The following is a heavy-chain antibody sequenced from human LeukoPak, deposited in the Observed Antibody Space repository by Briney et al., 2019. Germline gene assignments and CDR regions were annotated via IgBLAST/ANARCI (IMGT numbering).Heavy chain of an antibody. J-gene: IGHJ5*02. V-gene: IGHV1-2*02. Sequence: ASVKVSCKASGYTFTGYYMHWVRQAPGQGLEWMGWINPNSGGTNYAQKFQGRVTMTRDTSISTAYMELSRLRSDDTAVYYCARDQGSVVVPAAAFGPWGQGTLVTVSS. CDR3: ARDQGSVVVPAAAFGP. D-gene: IGHD2-2*01. CDR1: GYTFTGYY. CDR2: INPNSGGT.